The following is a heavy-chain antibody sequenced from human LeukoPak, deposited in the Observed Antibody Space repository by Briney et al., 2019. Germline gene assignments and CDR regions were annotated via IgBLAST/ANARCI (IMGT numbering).Heavy chain of an antibody. D-gene: IGHD3-16*01. V-gene: IGHV3-7*03. CDR1: RFTFSSYW. J-gene: IGHJ6*02. CDR3: ARGGGLDV. CDR2: INHNGNVN. Sequence: PGGSLRLSCAASRFTFSSYWMNWARQAPGKGLEWAASINHNGNVNYYVDSVKGRFTISRDNAKNSLYLQMSNLRAEDTAVYFCARGGGLDVWGQGATVTVSS.